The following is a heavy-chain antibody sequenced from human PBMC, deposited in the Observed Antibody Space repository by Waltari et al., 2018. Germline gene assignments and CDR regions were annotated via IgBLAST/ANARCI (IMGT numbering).Heavy chain of an antibody. J-gene: IGHJ3*02. CDR2: IYYSGST. CDR3: ARGSGYDDPDDAFDI. V-gene: IGHV4-59*01. CDR1: GGSISSYY. Sequence: QVQLQESGPGLVKPSETLSLTCTVSGGSISSYYWSWIRQPPGKGLAWIGYIYYSGSTNSHPALKSRVTISVDTSKNQFSLKLSSVTAADTAVYYCARGSGYDDPDDAFDIWGQGTMVTVSS. D-gene: IGHD5-12*01.